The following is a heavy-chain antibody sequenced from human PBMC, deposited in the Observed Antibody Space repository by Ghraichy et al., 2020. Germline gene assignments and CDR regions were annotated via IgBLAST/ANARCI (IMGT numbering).Heavy chain of an antibody. Sequence: LSLTCAGSGYTFSNNLMTWVHQAPGKGLEWVANIKQDGSEKYYVDSVKGRFTISRDNAKNSLYLQMNSLRAEDTAVYYCARGKPLGYWGQGTLVTVSS. CDR3: ARGKPLGY. CDR2: IKQDGSEK. V-gene: IGHV3-7*01. CDR1: GYTFSNNL. J-gene: IGHJ4*02.